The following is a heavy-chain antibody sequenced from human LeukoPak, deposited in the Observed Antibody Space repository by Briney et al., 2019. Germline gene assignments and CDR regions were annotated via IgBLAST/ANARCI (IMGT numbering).Heavy chain of an antibody. CDR3: AREVSSSGWLVIFDY. V-gene: IGHV3-21*01. D-gene: IGHD6-19*01. CDR2: ISSSSSYI. J-gene: IGHJ4*02. CDR1: GFTFSSYS. Sequence: GGSLGLSCAASGFTFSSYSMNWVRQAPGKGLEWVSSISSSSSYIYYADSVKGRFTISRDNAKNSLYLQMNSLRAEDTAVYYCAREVSSSGWLVIFDYWGQGTLVTVSS.